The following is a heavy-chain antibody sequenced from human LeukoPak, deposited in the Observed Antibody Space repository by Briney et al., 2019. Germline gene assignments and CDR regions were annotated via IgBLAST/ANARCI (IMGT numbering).Heavy chain of an antibody. CDR1: SGSISSGGYS. CDR2: INHSGST. D-gene: IGHD3-10*01. Sequence: SETLSLTCAVSSGSISSGGYSWSWIRQPPGKGLEWIGFINHSGSTYYNPSLKSRVTISVDTSKNQFSLKLSSVTAADTAVYYCSSSVIMVRGVITTFDYWGQETLVTVSS. V-gene: IGHV4-30-2*01. J-gene: IGHJ4*02. CDR3: SSSVIMVRGVITTFDY.